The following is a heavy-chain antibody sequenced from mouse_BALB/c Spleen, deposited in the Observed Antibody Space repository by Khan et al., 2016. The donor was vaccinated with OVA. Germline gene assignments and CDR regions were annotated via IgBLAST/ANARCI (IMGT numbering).Heavy chain of an antibody. V-gene: IGHV3-2*02. CDR3: ARVYGGDFDY. CDR1: GYSITSDYA. J-gene: IGHJ2*01. D-gene: IGHD1-1*01. CDR2: ISYSGNT. Sequence: EVQLVESGPGLVKPSQSLSLTCTVTGYSITSDYAWNWIRQFPGNKLEWMGFISYSGNTNYNPSLKSRISITRDTSKNQFFLQLNSVTTEDTARYYRARVYGGDFDYWGQGTTLTVSS.